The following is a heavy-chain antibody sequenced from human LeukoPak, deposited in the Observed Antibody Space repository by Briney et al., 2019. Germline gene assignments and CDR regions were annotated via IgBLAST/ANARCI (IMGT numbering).Heavy chain of an antibody. D-gene: IGHD6-19*01. J-gene: IGHJ4*02. CDR2: ISSNGDNT. CDR1: GFTFSTYV. CDR3: ARVRGPYSSGWYYFDY. V-gene: IGHV3-64D*06. Sequence: GGSLRLSCSVSGFTFSTYVMHWVRQAPGKGLEYVSAISSNGDNTYYADSVKGRFTISRDNSKNTLYLQMSSLRADDTAVYYCARVRGPYSSGWYYFDYWGQGTLVTVSS.